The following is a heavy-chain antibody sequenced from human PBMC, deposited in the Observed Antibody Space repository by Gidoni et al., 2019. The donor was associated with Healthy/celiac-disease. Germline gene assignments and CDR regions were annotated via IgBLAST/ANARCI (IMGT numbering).Heavy chain of an antibody. CDR1: GGSFSGYY. Sequence: QVQLQQWGAGLLKPSETLSLTCAVHGGSFSGYYWSWIRQPPGKGLEWIGEINHSESTTYNPSLKSRVTISVDTSKTQFSVKRSSVTAADTAVYYCARGVYFGLWGQGTLVTVSS. V-gene: IGHV4-34*01. D-gene: IGHD3-10*01. J-gene: IGHJ4*02. CDR3: ARGVYFGL. CDR2: INHSEST.